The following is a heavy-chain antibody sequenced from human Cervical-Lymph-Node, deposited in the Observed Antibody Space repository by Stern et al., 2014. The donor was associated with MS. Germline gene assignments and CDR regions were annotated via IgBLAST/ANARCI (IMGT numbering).Heavy chain of an antibody. Sequence: VQLVESGAEVKKPGSSVKVSCKASGGTFSSYAISWVRQAPGQGLEWMGGIIPFFGTANYAQKIEGRVTITADESTSTAYMELSSLRSEDTAVYYCVFAAAVHPTSDYWGQGTLVTVSS. CDR3: VFAAAVHPTSDY. J-gene: IGHJ4*02. CDR2: IIPFFGTA. CDR1: GGTFSSYA. V-gene: IGHV1-69*01. D-gene: IGHD6-13*01.